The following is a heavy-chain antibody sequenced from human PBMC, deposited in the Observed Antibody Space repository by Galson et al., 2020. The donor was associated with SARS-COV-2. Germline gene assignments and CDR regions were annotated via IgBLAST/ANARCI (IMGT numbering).Heavy chain of an antibody. D-gene: IGHD3-22*01. J-gene: IGHJ2*01. CDR3: ARRSRPAYYVDIGGYRSYWYFDL. CDR1: GYSFTNYW. V-gene: IGHV5-51*01. CDR2: IYPGDSDT. Sequence: GESLKISCKGSGYSFTNYWIAWVRQMPGKGLEWMGIIYPGDSDTRYSPSFQGQVTIAADKSTSTAHLQWSSRKASDTATYYCARRSRPAYYVDIGGYRSYWYFDLWGRGTLVTVSS.